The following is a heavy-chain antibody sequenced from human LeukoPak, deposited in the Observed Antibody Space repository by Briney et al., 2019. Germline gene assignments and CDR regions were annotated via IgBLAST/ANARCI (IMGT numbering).Heavy chain of an antibody. J-gene: IGHJ5*02. Sequence: SETLSLTCAVYGGSFSGYFWSWVRQSPGKGLEWIGEINHGRNANYNPSLKSRVTISVDTSNKQLSLNMTSVTAADTAVYYCARSPHHSGDYRYDLWGQGTLVTVSS. D-gene: IGHD4-17*01. CDR1: GGSFSGYF. CDR3: ARSPHHSGDYRYDL. CDR2: INHGRNA. V-gene: IGHV4-34*01.